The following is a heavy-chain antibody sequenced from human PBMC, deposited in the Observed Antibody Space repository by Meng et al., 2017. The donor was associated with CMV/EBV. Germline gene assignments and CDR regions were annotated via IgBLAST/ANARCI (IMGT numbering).Heavy chain of an antibody. Sequence: QVHAVRLVAEGKETRPQLKVSGKASGDTFTRYIMHWVRQAPGQGLEWMGIINPSGGSASYAQKFQGRVTMTRDTSTSTVYMELSSLRSEDTAVYYCAREGEGVVAATPHFDYWGQGTLVTVSS. CDR3: AREGEGVVAATPHFDY. V-gene: IGHV1-46*01. J-gene: IGHJ4*02. CDR2: INPSGGSA. CDR1: GDTFTRYI. D-gene: IGHD2-15*01.